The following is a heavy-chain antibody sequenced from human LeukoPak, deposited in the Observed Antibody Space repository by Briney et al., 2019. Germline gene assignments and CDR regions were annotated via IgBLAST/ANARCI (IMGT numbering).Heavy chain of an antibody. Sequence: SETLSLTCAVYGGSFSGYYWSWLRQPPGKGLEWIGEINHSGSTNYNPSLKSRVTISVDTSKNQFSLKLSSVTAADTAVYYCARWSGGYRYYYYYGMDVWGQGTTVTVSS. J-gene: IGHJ6*02. CDR3: ARWSGGYRYYYYYGMDV. V-gene: IGHV4-34*01. D-gene: IGHD3-22*01. CDR2: INHSGST. CDR1: GGSFSGYY.